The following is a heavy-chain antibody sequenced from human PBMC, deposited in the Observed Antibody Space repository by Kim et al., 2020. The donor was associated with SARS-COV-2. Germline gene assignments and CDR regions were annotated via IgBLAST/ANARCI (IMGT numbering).Heavy chain of an antibody. CDR3: ARTEVVVVPAAMRGYFYYYYYGMDV. V-gene: IGHV5-51*01. J-gene: IGHJ6*02. CDR1: GYSFTSYW. CDR2: IYPGDSYT. Sequence: GESLKISCKGSGYSFTSYWIGWVRQMPGKGLEWMGRIYPGDSYTSYSPSFQGHVTISADKSISTAYLQWSSLKASDTAMYYCARTEVVVVPAAMRGYFYYYYYGMDVWGQGTTVTVSS. D-gene: IGHD2-2*01.